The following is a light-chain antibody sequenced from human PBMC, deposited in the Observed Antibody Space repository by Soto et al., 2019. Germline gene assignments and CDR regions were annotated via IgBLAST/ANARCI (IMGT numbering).Light chain of an antibody. J-gene: IGLJ3*02. Sequence: SSELTQPPSVSVSPGQTARITCSGDVPTNEYSYWYQQKPGQAPVLVIYEDTERPSGIPERFSGSSSGTIVTLTISGVQAEDEADYYCQSADSSGTFLFGGGTKLTVL. V-gene: IGLV3-25*02. CDR2: EDT. CDR3: QSADSSGTFL. CDR1: VPTNEY.